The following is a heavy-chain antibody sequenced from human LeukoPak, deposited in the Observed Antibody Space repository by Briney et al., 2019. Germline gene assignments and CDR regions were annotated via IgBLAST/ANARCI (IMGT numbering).Heavy chain of an antibody. V-gene: IGHV3-21*01. J-gene: IGHJ5*02. D-gene: IGHD3-22*01. Sequence: GALRLSCAASGFTFSSYSMNWVRQAPGKGLEWVSSISSSSSYIYYADSVKGRFTISRDNAKNSLYLQMNSLRAEDTAVYYCAREGAYYDSSGYFEYNWFDPWGQGTLVTVSS. CDR3: AREGAYYDSSGYFEYNWFDP. CDR2: ISSSSSYI. CDR1: GFTFSSYS.